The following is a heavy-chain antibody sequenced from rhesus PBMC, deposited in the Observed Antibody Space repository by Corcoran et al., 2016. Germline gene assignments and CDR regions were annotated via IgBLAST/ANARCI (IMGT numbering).Heavy chain of an antibody. D-gene: IGHD6-13*01. CDR1: GASIRNYW. CDR3: AKSIAAGLRRFDV. J-gene: IGHJ5-1*01. V-gene: IGHV4-80*01. CDR2: INRNRGST. Sequence: QVQLQESGPGLVKPSATLSLTCAVSGASIRNYWWYWIRPPPGQGLEWIAEINRNRGSTNYNPSLKSRVTISKDASKRQFSLKLSSVTAADTAVYYCAKSIAAGLRRFDVWGPGVLVTVSS.